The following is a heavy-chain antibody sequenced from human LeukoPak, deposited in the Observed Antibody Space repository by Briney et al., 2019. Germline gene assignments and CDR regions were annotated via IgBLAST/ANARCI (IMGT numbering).Heavy chain of an antibody. J-gene: IGHJ6*02. CDR2: IKSKTDGGTT. V-gene: IGHV3-15*01. Sequence: GGSLRLSCAASGFTFSNAWMSWVGQAPGKGLEWVGRIKSKTDGGTTDYAAPVKGRFTISRDDSKNTLYLQMNSLKTEDTAVYYCTTPNYRYGTDVWGQGTTVTVSS. CDR1: GFTFSNAW. CDR3: TTPNYRYGTDV.